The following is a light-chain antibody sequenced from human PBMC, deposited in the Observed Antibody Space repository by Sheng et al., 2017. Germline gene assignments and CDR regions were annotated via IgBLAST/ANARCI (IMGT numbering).Light chain of an antibody. CDR1: QGISSY. CDR2: AAS. J-gene: IGKJ5*01. V-gene: IGKV1-9*01. CDR3: QQLNSYPIT. Sequence: DIQVTQSPSFLSASVGDRVTITYRASQGISSYLDWYQQKPGKAPKLLIYAASTLQSGVPSRFSGSGSGTEFTLTISSLQPEDFATYYCQQLNSYPITFGQGTRLEI.